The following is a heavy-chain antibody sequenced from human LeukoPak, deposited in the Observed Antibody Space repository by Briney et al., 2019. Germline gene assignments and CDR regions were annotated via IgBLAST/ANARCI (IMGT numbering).Heavy chain of an antibody. CDR2: IYPGDSDT. CDR3: AGPSHLRYCSSTSCYNAFDI. J-gene: IGHJ3*02. V-gene: IGHV5-51*01. CDR1: GYTFTSYW. D-gene: IGHD2-2*01. Sequence: KRGESLKISCQGSGYTFTSYWIGWVRQVPGKGLEWMGIIYPGDSDTRYSPSFQGQVTISADKSISTAYLQWSSLKASDTAMYYCAGPSHLRYCSSTSCYNAFDIWGQGTMVTVSS.